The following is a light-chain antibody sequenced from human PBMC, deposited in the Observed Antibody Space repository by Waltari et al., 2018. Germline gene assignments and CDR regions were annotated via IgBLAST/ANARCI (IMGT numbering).Light chain of an antibody. CDR2: AAS. CDR1: QGVKGW. V-gene: IGKV1-12*01. J-gene: IGKJ1*01. CDR3: QQGNTFPPT. Sequence: DIQMTQSPSSVSASVGDRVTITCRPSQGVKGWLTWYQQKPGKAPKLLIYAASTLQTGVPSRFSGGRSGTDFTLTITGLQPEDFATYFCQQGNTFPPTFGQGTKVDLK.